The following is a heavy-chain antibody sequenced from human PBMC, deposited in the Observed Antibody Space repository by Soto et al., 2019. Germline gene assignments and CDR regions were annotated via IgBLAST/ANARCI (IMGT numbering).Heavy chain of an antibody. V-gene: IGHV3-23*01. CDR3: AKDYCSGGTCHGAFDL. J-gene: IGHJ3*01. CDR1: GFTFSSYA. D-gene: IGHD2-15*01. Sequence: LRLSCAASGFTFSSYAMHWVRQAPGKGLEWVSTISGSGGSTNHADSVKGRSTISRDNSKNTLYLEMNSLRAEDTAVYYCAKDYCSGGTCHGAFDLWGQGTMVTVSS. CDR2: ISGSGGST.